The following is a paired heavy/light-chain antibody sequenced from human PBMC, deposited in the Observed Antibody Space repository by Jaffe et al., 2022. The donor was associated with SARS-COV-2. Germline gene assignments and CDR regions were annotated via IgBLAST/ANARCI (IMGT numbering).Light chain of an antibody. Sequence: QSVLTQPPSVSGAPGQRVTISCTGSSSNIGAGYDVQWYQQLPGTAPKVLIYGNTNRPSGVPDRFSGSKSGTSASLAISGLQAEDEADYYCQSYDNSLGGYVVFGGGTKLTVL. CDR1: SSNIGAGYD. J-gene: IGLJ2*01. CDR3: QSYDNSLGGYVV. CDR2: GNT. V-gene: IGLV1-40*01.
Heavy chain of an antibody. CDR2: IHYSGTT. Sequence: QVQLQESGPGLVKPSQTLSLTCTVSGGSISSGDYFWSWIRQHPGKGLEWIGYIHYSGTTYYNPSLKSRLTISVDTSKNQFSLKLSSVTAADTAVYYCARDVRPRGHHAFDFWGQGTMVTVSS. CDR3: ARDVRPRGHHAFDF. D-gene: IGHD2-8*01. CDR1: GGSISSGDYF. V-gene: IGHV4-31*03. J-gene: IGHJ3*01.